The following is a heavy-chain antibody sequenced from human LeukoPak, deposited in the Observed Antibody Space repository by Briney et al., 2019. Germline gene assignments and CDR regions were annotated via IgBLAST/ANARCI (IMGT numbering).Heavy chain of an antibody. CDR3: ARGTEIVVVPAARGYYFDY. CDR2: INHSGHT. J-gene: IGHJ4*02. D-gene: IGHD2-2*01. Sequence: SETLSLTCAVYGGSFSGYYWSWIRQPPGQGLDWIGEINHSGHTNYNPSLKSRVPISVDTSKNQFSLKLSSVTAADTAVYYCARGTEIVVVPAARGYYFDYWGQGTLVTVSS. CDR1: GGSFSGYY. V-gene: IGHV4-34*01.